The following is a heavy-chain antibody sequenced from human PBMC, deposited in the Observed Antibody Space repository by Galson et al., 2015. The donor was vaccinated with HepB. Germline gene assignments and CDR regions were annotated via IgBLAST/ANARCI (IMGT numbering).Heavy chain of an antibody. D-gene: IGHD4-23*01. CDR1: GYTFTNYG. CDR3: ARDYDYGGSYYYYGMDV. J-gene: IGHJ6*02. V-gene: IGHV1-18*04. CDR2: ISAYNGNT. Sequence: SVKVSCKASGYTFTNYGISWVRQAPGQGLEWMGWISAYNGNTNYAQKLQGRVTMTTDTSTSTAYMELRSLRSDNTAVYYCARDYDYGGSYYYYGMDVWGQGTTVTVSS.